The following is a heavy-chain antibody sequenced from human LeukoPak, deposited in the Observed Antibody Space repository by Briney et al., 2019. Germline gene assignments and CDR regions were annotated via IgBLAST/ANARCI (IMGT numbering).Heavy chain of an antibody. V-gene: IGHV3-21*01. D-gene: IGHD6-13*01. CDR2: ISCSSSYI. CDR3: ARWPYSSSPSYFDY. CDR1: GFTFSSYS. J-gene: IGHJ4*02. Sequence: GGSLRLSCAASGFTFSSYSMNWVRQAPGKGLEWVSCISCSSSYIYYADSVKGRFTISRDNAKNSLYLQMNSLRAEDTAVYYCARWPYSSSPSYFDYWGQGTLVTVSS.